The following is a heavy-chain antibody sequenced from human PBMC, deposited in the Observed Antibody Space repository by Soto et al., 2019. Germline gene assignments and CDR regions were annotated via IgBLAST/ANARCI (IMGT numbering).Heavy chain of an antibody. CDR2: IKEEGSEE. V-gene: IGHV3-7*05. J-gene: IGHJ4*02. D-gene: IGHD3-10*01. CDR3: ATGRITMVYVSTFDY. CDR1: GFTFSYFW. Sequence: EVQLVESGGGFVQQGGSLSLSCAASGFTFSYFWMTWVRQAPGKGLEWVANIKEEGSEEYNVESVKGRFTISRDNAKNSLDLKMNTLRFEDTTVYYSATGRITMVYVSTFDYLGQGTLITVSS.